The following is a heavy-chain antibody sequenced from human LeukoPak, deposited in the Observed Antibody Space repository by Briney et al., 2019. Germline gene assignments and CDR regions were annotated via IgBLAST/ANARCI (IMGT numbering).Heavy chain of an antibody. CDR2: IRYDGSNK. D-gene: IGHD3-10*01. V-gene: IGHV3-30*02. CDR3: AKDALWFGELLGAFDI. Sequence: TGGPLRLSCAASGFTFSSYGMHWVRQAPGKGLEWVAFIRYDGSNKYYADSVKGRFTISRDNSKNTLYLQMNSLRAEDTAVYYCAKDALWFGELLGAFDIWGQGTMVTVSS. J-gene: IGHJ3*02. CDR1: GFTFSSYG.